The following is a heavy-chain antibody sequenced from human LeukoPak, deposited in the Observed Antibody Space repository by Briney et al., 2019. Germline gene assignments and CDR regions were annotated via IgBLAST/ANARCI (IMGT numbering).Heavy chain of an antibody. Sequence: GGSLRLSCTASGFTFSNAGMNWVRQAPGKGLEWVAFIHYVGSNKYYADSVKGRFTISRDNSKNTLYLQMNSLRAEDTAIYYCANKYFDYWGQGTLVTVSS. J-gene: IGHJ4*02. D-gene: IGHD2/OR15-2a*01. CDR2: IHYVGSNK. CDR3: ANKYFDY. CDR1: GFTFSNAG. V-gene: IGHV3-30*02.